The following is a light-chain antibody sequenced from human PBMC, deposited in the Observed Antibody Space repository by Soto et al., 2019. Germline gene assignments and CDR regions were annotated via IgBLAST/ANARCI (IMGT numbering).Light chain of an antibody. CDR3: QQYGSSPCT. V-gene: IGKV3-20*01. CDR1: QSITSSY. Sequence: EIVLTQSPGTLSLSPGERATLSCRASQSITSSYLAWFQQKPGQAPRLLMYGISSRATGIPDRFSGSGSGTDFTLTISRLEPEDFAVYYCQQYGSSPCTFGQGTKLEIK. CDR2: GIS. J-gene: IGKJ2*02.